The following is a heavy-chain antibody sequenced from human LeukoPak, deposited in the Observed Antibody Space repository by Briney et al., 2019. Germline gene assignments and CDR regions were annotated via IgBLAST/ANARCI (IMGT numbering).Heavy chain of an antibody. J-gene: IGHJ4*02. V-gene: IGHV4-59*08. D-gene: IGHD3-10*01. CDR2: IYDSGST. Sequence: SETLSLTCTVSGGSISSYYWSWIRQPPGKGLEWIGYIYDSGSTNYNPSLKSRVTISVDTSKNQFSLKLSSVTAADTAVYYCSRHAKTYYGSGSYSTNFDYWGQGTLVTVSS. CDR3: SRHAKTYYGSGSYSTNFDY. CDR1: GGSISSYY.